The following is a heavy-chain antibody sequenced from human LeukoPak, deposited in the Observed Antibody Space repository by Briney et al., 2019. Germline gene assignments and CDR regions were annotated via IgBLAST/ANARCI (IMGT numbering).Heavy chain of an antibody. J-gene: IGHJ4*02. Sequence: SETLSLTCTVSGDSIRGSPYDWAWIRQTPGKGFEWIGSIYHKGNTYYYPSLKSRVVISVDTSKNQFSLKLASLTAADTAVYYCARPPDLAATGYWGQGTLVTVSS. CDR2: IYHKGNT. D-gene: IGHD6-25*01. CDR1: GDSIRGSPYD. V-gene: IGHV4-39*01. CDR3: ARPPDLAATGY.